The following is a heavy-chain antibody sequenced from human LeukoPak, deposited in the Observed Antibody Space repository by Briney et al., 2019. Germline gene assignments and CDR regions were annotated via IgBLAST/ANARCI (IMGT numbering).Heavy chain of an antibody. D-gene: IGHD6-19*01. CDR3: ARDPDPSSGWPYYFDY. J-gene: IGHJ4*02. V-gene: IGHV3-21*01. Sequence: GGSLRLSCAASGFTFSSYSMNWVRQAPGKGLEWVSSISSSSDYIYYADSVKGRFTISRDNAKNSLYLQMNSLRAEDTAVYYCARDPDPSSGWPYYFDYWGQGTLVTVSP. CDR2: ISSSSDYI. CDR1: GFTFSSYS.